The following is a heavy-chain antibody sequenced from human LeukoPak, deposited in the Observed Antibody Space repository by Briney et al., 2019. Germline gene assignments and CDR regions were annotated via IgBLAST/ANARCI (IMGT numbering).Heavy chain of an antibody. D-gene: IGHD1-1*01. Sequence: GTGGSLRLSCAASGFTFSSYSISWVRQAPGKGLELVSGLNWNGGITVYADSVKGRFHISSDRAQTSLYLQMNTLRAEEWDVVFCAKMRVVWNLDDAFDIWGQGTMVTVSS. CDR1: GFTFSSYS. V-gene: IGHV3-20*04. CDR2: LNWNGGIT. CDR3: AKMRVVWNLDDAFDI. J-gene: IGHJ3*02.